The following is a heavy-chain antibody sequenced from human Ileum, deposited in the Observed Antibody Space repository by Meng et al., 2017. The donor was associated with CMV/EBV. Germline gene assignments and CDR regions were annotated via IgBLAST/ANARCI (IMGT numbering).Heavy chain of an antibody. D-gene: IGHD6-13*01. V-gene: IGHV1-69*05. CDR1: GGTFSSYA. CDR2: IIPIFGTA. J-gene: IGHJ4*02. Sequence: SVKVSCKASGGTFSSYAISWVRQAPGQGLEWMGGIIPIFGTANYAQKFQGRVTITTDESTSTAYMELSSLRSEDTAVYYCARDKSAYSSSWYTPGAYWGQGTLVTVSS. CDR3: ARDKSAYSSSWYTPGAY.